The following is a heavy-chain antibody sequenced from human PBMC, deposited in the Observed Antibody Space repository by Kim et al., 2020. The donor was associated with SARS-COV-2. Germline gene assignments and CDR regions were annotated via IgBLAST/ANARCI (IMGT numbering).Heavy chain of an antibody. CDR2: IKSEDDGGTA. CDR3: TTFDYGDGDSRYY. Sequence: GGSLRLSCDASGFTFSNAWMTWVRQAPGRGLEWVGQIKSEDDGGTADFAAPVKGRFTISRDDLRHMVYLQMNSLKTEDTAVYYCTTFDYGDGDSRYYWGQGTLVTVSS. V-gene: IGHV3-15*01. CDR1: GFTFSNAW. D-gene: IGHD4-17*01. J-gene: IGHJ4*02.